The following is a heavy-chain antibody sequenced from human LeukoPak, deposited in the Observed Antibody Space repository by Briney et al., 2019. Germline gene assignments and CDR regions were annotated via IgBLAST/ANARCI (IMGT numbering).Heavy chain of an antibody. J-gene: IGHJ3*02. Sequence: EASVKVSCKASGYTFTGYYMHWVRQAPGQGLEWMGWINPNSGGTNYAQKFQGRVTMTRDTSISTAYMELSRLRSDDTAVYYCARVRGVGADGAFDIWGQGTMVTVSS. CDR3: ARVRGVGADGAFDI. CDR2: INPNSGGT. CDR1: GYTFTGYY. D-gene: IGHD1-26*01. V-gene: IGHV1-2*02.